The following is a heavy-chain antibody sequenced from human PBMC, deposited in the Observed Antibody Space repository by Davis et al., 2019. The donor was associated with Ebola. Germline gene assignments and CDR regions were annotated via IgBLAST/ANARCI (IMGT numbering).Heavy chain of an antibody. CDR1: GYTFTSYG. CDR3: ARAAVVVVVAATNWFDP. CDR2: INPNSGGT. V-gene: IGHV1-2*06. J-gene: IGHJ5*02. D-gene: IGHD2-15*01. Sequence: AASVKVSCKASGYTFTSYGISWVRQAPGQGLEWMGRINPNSGGTNYAQKFQGRVTMTRDTSISTAYMELSRLRSDDTAVYYCARAAVVVVVAATNWFDPWGQGTLVTVSS.